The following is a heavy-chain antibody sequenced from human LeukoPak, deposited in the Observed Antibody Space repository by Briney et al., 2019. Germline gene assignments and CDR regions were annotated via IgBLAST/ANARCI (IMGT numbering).Heavy chain of an antibody. CDR1: GFTFGDYA. V-gene: IGHV3-49*04. Sequence: PGGSLRLSCTASGFTFGDYAMSWVRQAPGKGLEWVGFIRSKAYGGTTEYAASVKGRFTISRDDSKSIAYLQMNSLKAEDTAVYYCKIGIVVVTANLEYFQHWGQGTLVTVSS. CDR2: IRSKAYGGTT. D-gene: IGHD2-21*02. CDR3: KIGIVVVTANLEYFQH. J-gene: IGHJ1*01.